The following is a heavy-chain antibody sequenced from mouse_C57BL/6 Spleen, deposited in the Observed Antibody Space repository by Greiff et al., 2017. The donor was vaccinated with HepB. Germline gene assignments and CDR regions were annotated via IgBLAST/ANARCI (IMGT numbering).Heavy chain of an antibody. CDR1: GFTFSSYG. J-gene: IGHJ4*01. Sequence: EVQGVESGGDLVKPGGSLKLSCAASGFTFSSYGMSWVRQTPDKRLEWVATISSGGSYTYYPDSVKGRFTISRDNAKNTLYLQMSSLKSEDTAMYYCARRGGDGGNAMDYWGQGTSVTVSS. CDR3: ARRGGDGGNAMDY. V-gene: IGHV5-6*01. CDR2: ISSGGSYT.